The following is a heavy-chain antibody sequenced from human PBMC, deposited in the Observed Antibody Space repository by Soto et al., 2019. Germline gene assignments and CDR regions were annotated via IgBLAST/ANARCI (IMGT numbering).Heavy chain of an antibody. J-gene: IGHJ4*02. CDR3: ASSITGTPKTDY. CDR2: ISSSSSGI. D-gene: IGHD1-20*01. V-gene: IGHV3-21*01. CDR1: GFTFSNYA. Sequence: PGGSLRLSCAASGFTFSNYAMNWVRQAPGKGLEWVSSISSSSSGIYYADSVKGRFTISRDNAKNSLYLQMNSLRAEDTAVYYCASSITGTPKTDYWGQGTLVTVSS.